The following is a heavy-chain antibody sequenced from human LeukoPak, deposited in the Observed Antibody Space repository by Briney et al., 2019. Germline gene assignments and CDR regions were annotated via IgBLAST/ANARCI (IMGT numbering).Heavy chain of an antibody. CDR3: ARGYYGSGRLDY. V-gene: IGHV4-59*12. Sequence: SETLSLTCTVSGGSISSYYWSWIRQPPGKGLEWIGYIYYSGSTYYNPSLKSRVTISVDTSKNQFSLKLSSVTAADTAVYYCARGYYGSGRLDYWGQGTLVTVSS. CDR2: IYYSGST. D-gene: IGHD3-10*01. J-gene: IGHJ4*02. CDR1: GGSISSYY.